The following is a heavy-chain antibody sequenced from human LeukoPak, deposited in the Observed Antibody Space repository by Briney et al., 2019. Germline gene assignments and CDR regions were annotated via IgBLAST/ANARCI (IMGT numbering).Heavy chain of an antibody. J-gene: IGHJ4*01. D-gene: IGHD6-19*01. CDR3: VRDVSSGWAFDY. Sequence: GGSLRLSCSASGFTFNKYWMSWIRQLPGRGLEWVANVNQDGTQKYYVDSVKGRFTNSRDNARNLLYLQMNSLRAEDTAVYYCVRDVSSGWAFDYWGHGTLVTVSS. CDR1: GFTFNKYW. V-gene: IGHV3-7*01. CDR2: VNQDGTQK.